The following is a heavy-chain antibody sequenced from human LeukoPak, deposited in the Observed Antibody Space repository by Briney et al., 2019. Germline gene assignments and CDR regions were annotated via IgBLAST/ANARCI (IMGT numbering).Heavy chain of an antibody. V-gene: IGHV3-7*03. CDR2: IKEDGSEK. Sequence: TGGSLRLSCAASGFTFSSYSMHWVRQAPGKGLEWVASIKEDGSEKYHVDSVKGRFTVSRDNAKNSLYLQMNSLRVEDTAVYYCARDTGYHTFDYWGQGTLVTVSS. CDR3: ARDTGYHTFDY. CDR1: GFTFSSYS. J-gene: IGHJ4*02. D-gene: IGHD5-12*01.